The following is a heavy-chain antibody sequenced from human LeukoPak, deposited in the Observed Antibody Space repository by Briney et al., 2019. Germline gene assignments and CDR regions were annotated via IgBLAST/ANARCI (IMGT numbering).Heavy chain of an antibody. J-gene: IGHJ4*02. CDR1: GGSISSSSYY. CDR2: IYYSGST. CDR3: ARHLINYDFWSDFDY. Sequence: PSETLSLTCTVSGGSISSSSYYWGWIRQPPGKGLEWIGSIYYSGSTYYNPSLKSRVTISVDTSKNQFSLKLSSVTAADTAVYYCARHLINYDFWSDFDYWGQGTLVTVSS. V-gene: IGHV4-39*01. D-gene: IGHD3-3*01.